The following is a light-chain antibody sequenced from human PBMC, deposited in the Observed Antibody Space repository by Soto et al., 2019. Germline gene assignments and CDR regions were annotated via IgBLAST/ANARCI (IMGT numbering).Light chain of an antibody. J-gene: IGKJ1*01. CDR2: GAS. V-gene: IGKV3-20*01. CDR3: QQFGSSGT. Sequence: EIVVTQSPRTLYQSIGERATLSCRASQSVSNIYLAWYQQKPGQAPRLLIYGASNRATGIPDRFSGSGSGTDFTLTISRLEPEDVAVHYCQQFGSSGTFGQATKVDIK. CDR1: QSVSNIY.